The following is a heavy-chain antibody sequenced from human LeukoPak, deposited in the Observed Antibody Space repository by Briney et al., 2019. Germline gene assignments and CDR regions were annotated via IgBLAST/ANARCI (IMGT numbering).Heavy chain of an antibody. D-gene: IGHD2-15*01. J-gene: IGHJ3*02. CDR3: AKDREGYCSGGSCYTRAFDI. V-gene: IGHV4-4*02. CDR2: IYHSGST. Sequence: SGTLSLTCAVSGGSISSSNWWSWVRQPPGKGLEWIGEIYHSGSTNYNPSLKSRVTISVDKSKNQFSLKLSSVTAADTAVYYCAKDREGYCSGGSCYTRAFDIWGQGTMVTVSS. CDR1: GGSISSSNW.